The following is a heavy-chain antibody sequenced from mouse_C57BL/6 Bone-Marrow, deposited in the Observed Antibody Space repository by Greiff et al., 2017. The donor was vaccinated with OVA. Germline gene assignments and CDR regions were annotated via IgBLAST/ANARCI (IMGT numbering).Heavy chain of an antibody. V-gene: IGHV1-81*01. Sequence: QVQLQQSGAELARPGASVKLSCKASGYTFTSYGISWVKQRTGQGLEWIGEIYPRSGNTYYNEKFKGKATLTADKSSSTAYMELRSLTSEDSAVYFWAGGGCFYGNLGGYWGQGTLVTVSA. CDR1: GYTFTSYG. CDR2: IYPRSGNT. D-gene: IGHD2-1*01. CDR3: AGGGCFYGNLGGY. J-gene: IGHJ3*01.